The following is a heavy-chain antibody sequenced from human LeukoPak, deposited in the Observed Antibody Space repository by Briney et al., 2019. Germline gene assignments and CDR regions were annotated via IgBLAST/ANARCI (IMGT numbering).Heavy chain of an antibody. V-gene: IGHV4-30-2*01. Sequence: SETLSLTCTVSGGSISSGGYYWSWIRQPPGKGLEWIGYIYRSGSTYYNPSLKSRVTISVDRSKNQFSLKLSSVTAADTAVYYCASRDYGRDYWGQGTLVTVSS. CDR2: IYRSGST. CDR1: GGSISSGGYY. CDR3: ASRDYGRDY. J-gene: IGHJ4*02. D-gene: IGHD4/OR15-4a*01.